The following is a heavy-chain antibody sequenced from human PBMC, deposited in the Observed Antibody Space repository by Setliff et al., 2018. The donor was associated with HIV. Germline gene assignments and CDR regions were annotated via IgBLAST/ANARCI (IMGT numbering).Heavy chain of an antibody. Sequence: PSETLSLTCTVTGGSISSGGFYWTWIRQHPGKGLEWIGYIYNTGSTYHSPSLESRVTISIDTSKNQFSLKLSSVTAADTAVYYCARGGRRCRWYWDYWGQGTRITVSS. D-gene: IGHD6-13*01. J-gene: IGHJ4*02. V-gene: IGHV4-31*03. CDR3: ARGGRRCRWYWDY. CDR2: IYNTGST. CDR1: GGSISSGGFY.